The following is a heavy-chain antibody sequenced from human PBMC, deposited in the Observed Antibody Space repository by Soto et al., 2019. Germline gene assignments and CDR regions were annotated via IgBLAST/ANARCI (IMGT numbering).Heavy chain of an antibody. J-gene: IGHJ4*02. CDR1: GFTFNTYN. D-gene: IGHD3-22*01. V-gene: IGHV3-48*01. CDR3: ARDDYPYYDDSSGYHFDY. CDR2: ISDSSNTI. Sequence: GRSLRLSCAASGFTFNTYNMNWFRQAPGKGLEWVSYISDSSNTIHYADSVKGRFTISRDNAKNSLYLQMNSLRAEDTAVYYCARDDYPYYDDSSGYHFDYWGQGALVTVS.